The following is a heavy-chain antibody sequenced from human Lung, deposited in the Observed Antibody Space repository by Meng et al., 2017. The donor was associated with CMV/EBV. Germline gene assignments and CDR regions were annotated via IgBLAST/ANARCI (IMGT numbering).Heavy chain of an antibody. D-gene: IGHD1-14*01. CDR3: ARHHHSPTFDY. V-gene: IGHV4-39*01. CDR1: CGFNNSSWYL. Sequence: QESGPGLVKPSGTLSLACTGSCGFNNSSWYLWAWIRQPAGVGLEWFGSGVYSGTTYYTSSLKSRVSISVDTSKNQFSLKLSSVTAADTAVYYCARHHHSPTFDYWGQGTLVTVSS. J-gene: IGHJ4*02. CDR2: GVYSGTT.